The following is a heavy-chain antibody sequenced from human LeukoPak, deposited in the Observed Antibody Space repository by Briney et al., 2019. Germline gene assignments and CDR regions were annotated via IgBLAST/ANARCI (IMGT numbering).Heavy chain of an antibody. Sequence: GGSLRLSCAASGFALSFYAMSWLRQPPGKGLEWVSTINANSGTTSYAASVRGRFTISRDNSKNTLYLQVNTLRADDTATYYCAKPISGGLAVTADWFHPWGQGTLVVVSS. CDR1: GFALSFYA. D-gene: IGHD6-19*01. J-gene: IGHJ5*01. V-gene: IGHV3-23*01. CDR3: AKPISGGLAVTADWFHP. CDR2: INANSGTT.